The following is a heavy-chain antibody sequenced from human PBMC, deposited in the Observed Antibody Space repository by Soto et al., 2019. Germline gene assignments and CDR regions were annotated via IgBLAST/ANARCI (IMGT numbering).Heavy chain of an antibody. V-gene: IGHV1-18*01. CDR2: ISAYNGNT. Sequence: QVQLVQSGAEVKKPGASVKVSCKASGYTFTSYGISWVRQAPGQGLEWMGWISAYNGNTNYAQKLQGRVTMTTDTSTSTAYMERRSLRSDDTAVYYCAVTLGDCSGGSCYRRFDPWGQGTLVTVSS. D-gene: IGHD2-15*01. J-gene: IGHJ5*02. CDR1: GYTFTSYG. CDR3: AVTLGDCSGGSCYRRFDP.